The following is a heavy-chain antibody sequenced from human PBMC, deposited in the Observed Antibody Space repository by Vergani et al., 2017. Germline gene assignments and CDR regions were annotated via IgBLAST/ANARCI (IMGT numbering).Heavy chain of an antibody. CDR2: ISYDGSNK. D-gene: IGHD6-13*01. J-gene: IGHJ4*02. CDR3: ARGGSSSWYLSRSLARMYYFDY. Sequence: QVQLVESGGGVVQPGRSLRLSCAASGFTFSSYAMHWVRQAPGKGLEWVAVISYDGSNKYYADSVKGRFTISRDNSKNTLYLQMNSLRAEETAVYYCARGGSSSWYLSRSLARMYYFDYWGQGTLVTVSS. CDR1: GFTFSSYA. V-gene: IGHV3-30-3*01.